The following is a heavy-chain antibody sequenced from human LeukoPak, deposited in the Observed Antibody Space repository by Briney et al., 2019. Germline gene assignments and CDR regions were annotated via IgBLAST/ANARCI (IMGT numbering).Heavy chain of an antibody. D-gene: IGHD5-18*01. Sequence: GGSLRLSCAASGFTFSSYSMNWVRQAPGKGLEWVSYISSSSSTIYYADSAKGRFTISRDNAKNSLYLQMNSLRAEDTALYYCAKDTLDTAMVLGAFDIWGQGTMVTVSS. CDR3: AKDTLDTAMVLGAFDI. J-gene: IGHJ3*02. CDR1: GFTFSSYS. V-gene: IGHV3-48*01. CDR2: ISSSSSTI.